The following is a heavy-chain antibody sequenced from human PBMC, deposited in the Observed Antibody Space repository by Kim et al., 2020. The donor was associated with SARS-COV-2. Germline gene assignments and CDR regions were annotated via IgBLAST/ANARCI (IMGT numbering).Heavy chain of an antibody. J-gene: IGHJ6*02. CDR2: IYYSGST. Sequence: SETLSLTCTVSGGSISSYYWSWIRQPPGKGLEWIGYIYYSGSTNYNPSLKSRVTISVDTSKNQFSLKLSSVTAADTAVYYCARLGVVVPAATWKYYYYYYGMDVWGQGTTVTVSS. D-gene: IGHD2-2*01. CDR1: GGSISSYY. CDR3: ARLGVVVPAATWKYYYYYYGMDV. V-gene: IGHV4-59*08.